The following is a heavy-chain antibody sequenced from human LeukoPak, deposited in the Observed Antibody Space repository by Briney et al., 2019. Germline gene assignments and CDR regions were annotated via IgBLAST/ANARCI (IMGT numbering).Heavy chain of an antibody. V-gene: IGHV3-66*01. CDR3: AELGITMIGGV. J-gene: IGHJ6*04. Sequence: GGSLRLSCAASGFTVSSNYMSWVRQAPGKGLEWVSVIYSGGSTYYADSVKGRFTISRDNSKNTLYLQMNSLRAEDTAVYYCAELGITMIGGVWGKGTTVSISS. D-gene: IGHD3-10*02. CDR1: GFTVSSNY. CDR2: IYSGGST.